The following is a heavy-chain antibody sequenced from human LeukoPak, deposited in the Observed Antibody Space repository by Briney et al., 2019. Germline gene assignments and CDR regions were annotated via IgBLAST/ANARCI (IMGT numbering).Heavy chain of an antibody. Sequence: SVKVSCKVSGGTFSSYDINWVRQAPGQGLEWMGGIIPIFGTANYAQKFQGRVTITADESTSTAYMELSSLRSEDTAVYYCARGPSIAWYIDYWGQGTLVTVSS. J-gene: IGHJ4*02. CDR1: GGTFSSYD. V-gene: IGHV1-69*13. D-gene: IGHD2/OR15-2a*01. CDR2: IIPIFGTA. CDR3: ARGPSIAWYIDY.